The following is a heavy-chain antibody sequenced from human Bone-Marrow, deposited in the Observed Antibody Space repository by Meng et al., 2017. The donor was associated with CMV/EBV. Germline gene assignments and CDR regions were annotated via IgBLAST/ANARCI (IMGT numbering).Heavy chain of an antibody. CDR1: GYSFTDNY. J-gene: IGHJ4*02. D-gene: IGHD5-12*01. CDR3: ARGGVGSVATFPN. Sequence: ASVKVSCKASGYSFTDNYLLWVRQAPGQGLEWMGWINPNLGSTKYAQMFQGRVTLTRDASISTAYMQLTSLTSDDTAVYYCARGGVGSVATFPNCGQGTLVTVSS. V-gene: IGHV1-2*02. CDR2: INPNLGST.